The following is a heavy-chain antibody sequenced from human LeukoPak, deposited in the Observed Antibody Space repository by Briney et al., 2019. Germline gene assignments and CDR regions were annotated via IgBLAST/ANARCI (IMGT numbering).Heavy chain of an antibody. D-gene: IGHD6-13*01. CDR3: ARDVSGHSSSWYPDY. Sequence: ASVKVSCKASGYSFTVYYIHWVRQAPGQGLEWMGWISAYNGNTNYAQKLQGRVTMTTDTSTSTAYMELRSLRSDDTAVYYCARDVSGHSSSWYPDYWGQGTLVTVSS. J-gene: IGHJ4*02. V-gene: IGHV1-18*04. CDR1: GYSFTVYY. CDR2: ISAYNGNT.